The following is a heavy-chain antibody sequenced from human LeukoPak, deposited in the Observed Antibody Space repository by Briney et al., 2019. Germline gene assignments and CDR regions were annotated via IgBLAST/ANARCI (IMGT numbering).Heavy chain of an antibody. Sequence: PGGSLRLSCAASGFTFSSYAMSWARQAPGKGLEWVSAISGSGGSTYYADSVKGRFTISRDNSKNTLYLQMNSLRAEDTAVYYCAKVVAAADNAFDIWGQGTMVTVSS. V-gene: IGHV3-23*01. CDR1: GFTFSSYA. D-gene: IGHD6-13*01. J-gene: IGHJ3*02. CDR3: AKVVAAADNAFDI. CDR2: ISGSGGST.